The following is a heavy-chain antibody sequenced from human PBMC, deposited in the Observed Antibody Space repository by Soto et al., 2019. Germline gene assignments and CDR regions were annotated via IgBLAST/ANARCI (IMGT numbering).Heavy chain of an antibody. V-gene: IGHV3-9*01. Sequence: GGSLRLSCAASGFTFDDYAMHWVRQAPGKGLEWVSGISWNSGSIGYADSVKGRFTISRDNAKNSLYLQMNSLRSEDTAVYYCARGFFDWLYYYYMDVWGKGTTVTVSS. CDR1: GFTFDDYA. J-gene: IGHJ6*03. D-gene: IGHD3-9*01. CDR2: ISWNSGSI. CDR3: ARGFFDWLYYYYMDV.